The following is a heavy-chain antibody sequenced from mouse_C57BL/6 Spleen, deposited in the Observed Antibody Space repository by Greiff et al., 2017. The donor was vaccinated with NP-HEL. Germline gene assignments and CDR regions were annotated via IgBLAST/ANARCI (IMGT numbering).Heavy chain of an antibody. J-gene: IGHJ4*01. Sequence: QVQLQQSGAELVMPGASVKLSCKASGYTFTSYWMHWVKQRPGQGLEWIGEIDPSDSYTNYNQKFKVKSTLTVDKSSSTAYMQLNSLTSEDSAVYCCAKSRDYAMDYWGQGTSVTVST. CDR3: AKSRDYAMDY. CDR2: IDPSDSYT. V-gene: IGHV1-69*01. CDR1: GYTFTSYW.